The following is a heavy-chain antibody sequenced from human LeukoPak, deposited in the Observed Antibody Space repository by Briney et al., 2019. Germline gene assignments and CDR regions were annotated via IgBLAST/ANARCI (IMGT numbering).Heavy chain of an antibody. CDR1: GGTFSSYA. CDR3: ARSIAAAGGDYYYYMDV. J-gene: IGHJ6*03. CDR2: IIPIFGTA. Sequence: GSSVKVSCKASGGTFSSYAISWVRQAPGQGLEWMGGIIPIFGTANYAQKFQGRVTITTDESTSTAYMELSSLRSEDTAVYHCARSIAAAGGDYYYYMDVWGKGTTVTVSS. V-gene: IGHV1-69*05. D-gene: IGHD6-13*01.